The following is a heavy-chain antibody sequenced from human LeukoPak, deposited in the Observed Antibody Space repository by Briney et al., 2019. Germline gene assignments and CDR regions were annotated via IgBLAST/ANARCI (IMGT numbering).Heavy chain of an antibody. CDR2: IYSNGNT. CDR3: ARSATVTTGYFDY. J-gene: IGHJ4*02. D-gene: IGHD4-17*01. CDR1: GGSISSTGHY. V-gene: IGHV4-39*07. Sequence: SETLSLTCSVSGGSISSTGHYWGWIRQSPEKGLDWIGSIYSNGNTYYNPSVKSRVTMSVDTSKNQFSLKLTSMTAAETAVYYCARSATVTTGYFDYRGQGALVTVSS.